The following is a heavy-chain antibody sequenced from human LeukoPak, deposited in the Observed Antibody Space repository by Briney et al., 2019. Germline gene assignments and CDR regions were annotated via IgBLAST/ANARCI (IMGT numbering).Heavy chain of an antibody. J-gene: IGHJ5*02. CDR1: GFTLSYYW. D-gene: IGHD3-10*01. CDR3: VRDGTMDSYYYGSGMGS. Sequence: GGSLRLSCVASGFTLSYYWTHWVRQAPGKGLVWVSGINSDGSSTKYADSVKGRFTISRDNAKNTLYLQMNSLRAEDTAVYYCVRDGTMDSYYYGSGMGSWGQGTLVTVSS. CDR2: INSDGSST. V-gene: IGHV3-74*01.